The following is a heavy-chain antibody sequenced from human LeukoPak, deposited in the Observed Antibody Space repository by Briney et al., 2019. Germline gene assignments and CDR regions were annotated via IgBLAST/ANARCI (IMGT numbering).Heavy chain of an antibody. V-gene: IGHV3-69-1*01. D-gene: IGHD5-12*01. Sequence: GGSLRLSCAASGFAFNIYNMNWVRQAPGKGLEWVSSISSSNNIYYADSVKGRFTISRDNAKNSLYLQMNSLRAEDTAVYYCARDQGSGYDLVPYYEYYMDVWGTGTTVTVSS. CDR3: ARDQGSGYDLVPYYEYYMDV. CDR2: ISSSNNI. J-gene: IGHJ6*03. CDR1: GFAFNIYN.